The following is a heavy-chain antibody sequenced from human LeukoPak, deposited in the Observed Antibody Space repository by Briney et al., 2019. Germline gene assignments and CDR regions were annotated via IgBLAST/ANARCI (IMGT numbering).Heavy chain of an antibody. CDR1: GGSISSSSYY. Sequence: SETLSLTCTVSGGSISSSSYYWGWIRQPPGKGLEWIGSIYYSGSTYYNPSLKSQVTISVDTSKNQFSLKLSSVTAADTAVYYCARHSLDGYNYIPFDYWGQGTLVTVSS. D-gene: IGHD5-24*01. V-gene: IGHV4-39*01. J-gene: IGHJ4*02. CDR3: ARHSLDGYNYIPFDY. CDR2: IYYSGST.